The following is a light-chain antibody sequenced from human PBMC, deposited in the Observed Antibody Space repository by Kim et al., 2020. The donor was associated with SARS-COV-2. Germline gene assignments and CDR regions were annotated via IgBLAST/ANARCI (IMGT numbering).Light chain of an antibody. J-gene: IGLJ2*01. CDR2: EVS. CDR1: SSDVGGYNY. V-gene: IGLV2-8*01. CDR3: SSYAGSNNLGV. Sequence: QSALTQPPSASGSPGQSVTISCTGTSSDVGGYNYVSWYQQHPGKAPKLMIYEVSKRHSGVPDRFSGSKSGNTASLTVSGLQAEDEADYYCSSYAGSNNLGVFGGGTQLTVL.